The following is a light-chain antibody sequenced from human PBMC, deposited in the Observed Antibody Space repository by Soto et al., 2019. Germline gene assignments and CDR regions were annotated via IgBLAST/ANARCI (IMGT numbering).Light chain of an antibody. CDR1: SSDVGAYNY. CDR2: DVS. J-gene: IGLJ1*01. CDR3: NSYTTSSTYV. V-gene: IGLV2-14*03. Sequence: ALTQPASVSGSPGQSIAISCTGTSSDVGAYNYVSWYQQHPGKAPKLMIYDVSNRPSGVSNRFSGSKSGNTASLTISGLQAEDEADYYCNSYTTSSTYVFGTGTKVTVL.